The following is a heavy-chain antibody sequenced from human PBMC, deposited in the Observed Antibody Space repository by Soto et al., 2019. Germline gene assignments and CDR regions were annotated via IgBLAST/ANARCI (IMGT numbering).Heavy chain of an antibody. CDR2: ISAYNGNT. CDR3: ASSPELVSSTPDFDY. V-gene: IGHV1-18*01. D-gene: IGHD3-10*01. J-gene: IGHJ4*02. CDR1: GYTFTSYG. Sequence: QVPLVQSGAEVKKPGASVKVSCKASGYTFTSYGISWVRQAPGQGREWMGWISAYNGNTNYAQKLQGRVTMTTDTSTSPAYMELRSLRSDDTAVYYCASSPELVSSTPDFDYWGQGTLVTVSS.